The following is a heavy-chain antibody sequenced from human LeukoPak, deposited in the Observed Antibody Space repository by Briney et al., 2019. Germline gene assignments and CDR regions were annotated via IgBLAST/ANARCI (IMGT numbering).Heavy chain of an antibody. CDR3: VKGKRDTFSMILVTTPPGY. V-gene: IGHV3-23*01. Sequence: GGSLRLSCAASGFTFSSYAMSWVRQAPGKGLEWVSSITGSGDNTYYGDSVKGRFTISRDNSKNTLFLQVNSLRVEDTAVYFCVKGKRDTFSMILVTTPPGYWGQGTLVTVSS. D-gene: IGHD3-22*01. CDR2: ITGSGDNT. J-gene: IGHJ4*02. CDR1: GFTFSSYA.